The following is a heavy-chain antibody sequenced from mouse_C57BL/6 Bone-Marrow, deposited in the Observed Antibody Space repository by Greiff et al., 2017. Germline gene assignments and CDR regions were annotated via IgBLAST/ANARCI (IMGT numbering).Heavy chain of an antibody. D-gene: IGHD1-1*01. CDR1: GYTFTSYW. Sequence: QVQLQQPGAELVKPGASVKLSCKASGYTFTSYWMQWVKQRPGQGLEWIGEIDPSDSYTNSNQKFKGKATLTVDTSSSTAYMQLSSLTSDDSAVYYCARLYGSSYVGFAYWGQGTLVTVSA. J-gene: IGHJ3*01. V-gene: IGHV1-50*01. CDR3: ARLYGSSYVGFAY. CDR2: IDPSDSYT.